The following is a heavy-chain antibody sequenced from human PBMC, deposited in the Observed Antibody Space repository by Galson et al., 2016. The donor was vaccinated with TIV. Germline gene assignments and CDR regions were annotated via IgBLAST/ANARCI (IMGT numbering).Heavy chain of an antibody. J-gene: IGHJ4*02. V-gene: IGHV1-3*01. CDR1: GYMFIYHA. D-gene: IGHD7-27*01. CDR2: INCGNGNT. Sequence: SVKVSCKASGYMFIYHAVHWVRQAPGQRLEWMGWINCGNGNTKYPQKFKGRVTITRDTSASTVYMELSSLTSDDTSVYFCARDSPGAAKFFDYWGQGALVAVSS. CDR3: ARDSPGAAKFFDY.